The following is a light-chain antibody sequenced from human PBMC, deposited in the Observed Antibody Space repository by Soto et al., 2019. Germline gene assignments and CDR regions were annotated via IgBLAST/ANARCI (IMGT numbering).Light chain of an antibody. J-gene: IGKJ1*01. CDR2: KAA. CDR1: QSISSW. V-gene: IGKV1-5*03. CDR3: QQYNYYFRT. Sequence: DIQMTQSPYTLSASVGDRVTITCRASQSISSWLAWYQQKPGKAPKLLIYKAASLESGVPSRFSCSGSGTEFTLTISSLQPDDFATYYCQQYNYYFRTCGQGTKVDIK.